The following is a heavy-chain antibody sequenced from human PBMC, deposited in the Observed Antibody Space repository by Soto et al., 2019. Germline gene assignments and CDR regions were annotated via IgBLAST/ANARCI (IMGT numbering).Heavy chain of an antibody. D-gene: IGHD3-3*01. CDR3: AHRVLRTVFGLVTTTAIYFDF. Sequence: QITLNEAGPTVVRRTETLTLTCRFSGFSLTTSGVGVGWIRQSPGKAPEWLALIYWDDDKRYSPSLKSRITITKDTSKNQVVLTVSVLDPTDTATYYCAHRVLRTVFGLVTTTAIYFDFWGQGTPVAVSS. V-gene: IGHV2-5*02. CDR2: IYWDDDK. J-gene: IGHJ4*02. CDR1: GFSLTTSGVG.